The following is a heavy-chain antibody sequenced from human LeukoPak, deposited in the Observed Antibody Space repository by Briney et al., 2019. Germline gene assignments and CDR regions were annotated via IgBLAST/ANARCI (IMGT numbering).Heavy chain of an antibody. Sequence: KPSETLSLTCTVSGGSISSYYWSWIRQPPGKGLEWIGYIYYSGSTNYNPSLKSRVTISVDTSKNQFSLKLSSVTAADTAVYYCARAQTGYYGSGSPLFDYWGQGTLVTVSS. V-gene: IGHV4-59*01. D-gene: IGHD3-10*01. J-gene: IGHJ4*02. CDR1: GGSISSYY. CDR2: IYYSGST. CDR3: ARAQTGYYGSGSPLFDY.